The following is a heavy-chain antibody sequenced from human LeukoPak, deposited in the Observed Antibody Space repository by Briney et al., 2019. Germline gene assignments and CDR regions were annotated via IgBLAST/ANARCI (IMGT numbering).Heavy chain of an antibody. V-gene: IGHV3-48*04. CDR1: GFTFSSFT. J-gene: IGHJ4*02. CDR3: AKGSRRDLAAAIDS. Sequence: GGSLRLSCAASGFTFSSFTMNWVRQAPGKGLEWLSYISSGSVTIYYADSVKGRFTVSRDNAKNSLYLQMDSLRVEDMALYYCAKGSRRDLAAAIDSWGQGTLVTVSS. D-gene: IGHD6-25*01. CDR2: ISSGSVTI.